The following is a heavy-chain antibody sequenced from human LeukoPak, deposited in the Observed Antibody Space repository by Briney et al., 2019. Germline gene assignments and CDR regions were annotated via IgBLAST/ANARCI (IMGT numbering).Heavy chain of an antibody. V-gene: IGHV4-34*01. Sequence: PSETLSLTCAVYGGSFSGYYWSWIRQPPGKGLEWIGETNHSGSINYNPSLKSRVTISVDTSKNQFSLKLSSVTAADTAVYYCARGRNYYDSSGQTLFDYWGQGTLVTVSS. CDR1: GGSFSGYY. D-gene: IGHD3-22*01. J-gene: IGHJ4*02. CDR3: ARGRNYYDSSGQTLFDY. CDR2: TNHSGSI.